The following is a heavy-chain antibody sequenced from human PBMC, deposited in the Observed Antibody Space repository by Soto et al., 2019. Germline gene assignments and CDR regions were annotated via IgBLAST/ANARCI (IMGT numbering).Heavy chain of an antibody. CDR3: AKKALLDYYYYYMDV. CDR2: ISYDGSNK. J-gene: IGHJ6*03. CDR1: GFTFSSYG. Sequence: GGSLRLSCAASGFTFSSYGMHWVRQAPGKGLEWVAVISYDGSNKYYADSVKGRFTISRDNSKNTLYLQMNSLRAEDTAVYYCAKKALLDYYYYYMDVWGKGTTVTVSS. V-gene: IGHV3-30*18.